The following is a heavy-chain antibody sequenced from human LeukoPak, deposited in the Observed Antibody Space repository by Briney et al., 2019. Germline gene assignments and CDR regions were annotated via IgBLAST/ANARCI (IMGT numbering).Heavy chain of an antibody. Sequence: GGSLRLSCAASGFTFSSYAMSWVRQAPGKGVEWVSAISGGSADYANSLTCRVSISLDNSKNTLYLQMNSLRAEDTAVYYCAKDRSSRYDFWSGSFSHYYYYYMDVWGKGTTVTVSS. D-gene: IGHD3-3*01. CDR1: GFTFSSYA. J-gene: IGHJ6*03. V-gene: IGHV3-23*01. CDR2: ISGGSA. CDR3: AKDRSSRYDFWSGSFSHYYYYYMDV.